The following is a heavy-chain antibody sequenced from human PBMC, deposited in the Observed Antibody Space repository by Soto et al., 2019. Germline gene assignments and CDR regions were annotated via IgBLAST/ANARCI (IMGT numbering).Heavy chain of an antibody. Sequence: GGSLRLSCAASGFTFDDYTMHWVRQAPGKGLEWVSLISWDGGSTYYADSVKGRFTISRVNSKNSLYLQMNSLRTEDTALYYCAKVVYSSSSYYYMDVWGKGTTVTVSS. CDR3: AKVVYSSSSYYYMDV. D-gene: IGHD6-6*01. J-gene: IGHJ6*03. CDR1: GFTFDDYT. V-gene: IGHV3-43*01. CDR2: ISWDGGST.